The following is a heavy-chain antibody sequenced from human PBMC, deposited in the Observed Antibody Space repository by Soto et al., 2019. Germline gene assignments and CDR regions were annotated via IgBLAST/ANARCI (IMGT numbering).Heavy chain of an antibody. Sequence: QVQLQESGPGLVKPSQTLSLTCTVSGGSISSGGYYWSWIRQHPGKGLEWIGYIYYSGSTYYNPSRKSRGTISGDTSKNQSSLKLSSVTAAHTAVYYCARTSYDSSGTAADPWGQGTLVTVSS. CDR3: ARTSYDSSGTAADP. CDR2: IYYSGST. CDR1: GGSISSGGYY. J-gene: IGHJ5*02. D-gene: IGHD3-22*01. V-gene: IGHV4-31*03.